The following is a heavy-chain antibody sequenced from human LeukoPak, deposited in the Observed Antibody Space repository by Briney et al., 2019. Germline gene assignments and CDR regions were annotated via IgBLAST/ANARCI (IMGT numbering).Heavy chain of an antibody. CDR1: GYTFTGYY. CDR3: ARGREVAGTVGY. J-gene: IGHJ4*02. V-gene: IGHV1-2*02. Sequence: GASVKVSCKASGYTFTGYYMHWVRQAPGQGLEWMGWINPNSGGTNYAQKFQGRVTMTRDTSISTAYMDLSGLRSDDTAFYYCARGREVAGTVGYWGQGTPVTVSS. CDR2: INPNSGGT. D-gene: IGHD6-19*01.